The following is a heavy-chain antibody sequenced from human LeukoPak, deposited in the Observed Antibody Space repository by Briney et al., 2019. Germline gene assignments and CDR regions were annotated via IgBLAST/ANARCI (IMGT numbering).Heavy chain of an antibody. J-gene: IGHJ4*02. D-gene: IGHD4-17*01. CDR3: ARSQYYGDYVGY. V-gene: IGHV3-23*01. Sequence: GGSLRLSCAASGFTFSSYAMSWVRQAPGKGLEWVSAISGSGGSTYYADSVKGRFTISRDNSKNTLYLQMNSLRAEDTAVYYCARSQYYGDYVGYWGQGTLVTVSS. CDR1: GFTFSSYA. CDR2: ISGSGGST.